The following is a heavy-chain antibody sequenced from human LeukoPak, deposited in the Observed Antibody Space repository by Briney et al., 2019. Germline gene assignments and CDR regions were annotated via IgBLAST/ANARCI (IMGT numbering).Heavy chain of an antibody. V-gene: IGHV3-7*01. D-gene: IGHD1-20*01. CDR1: GFTVSTYW. J-gene: IGHJ4*02. Sequence: SGGSLRLSCAASGFTVSTYWMSWVRQAPGKGLEWVANIKQDGSEKYYVDSVKGRFTISRDNAKNSLYLQMNSLRAEDTAVYYCARYNWNLDYWGQGAPVTVSS. CDR2: IKQDGSEK. CDR3: ARYNWNLDY.